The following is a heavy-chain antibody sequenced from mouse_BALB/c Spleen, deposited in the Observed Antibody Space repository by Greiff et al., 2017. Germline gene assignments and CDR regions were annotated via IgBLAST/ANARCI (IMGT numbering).Heavy chain of an antibody. V-gene: IGHV1S34*01. CDR3: ARSGVGDYDLDY. D-gene: IGHD2-4*01. CDR1: GYSFTGYC. CDR2: ISCYNGAT. J-gene: IGHJ2*01. Sequence: LVKTGASVKISCKASGYSFTGYCMHWVKQSHGKSLEWIGYISCYNGATSYNQKFKGKATFTVDTSSSTAYMQFNSLTSEDSAVYYCARSGVGDYDLDYWGQGTTLTVSS.